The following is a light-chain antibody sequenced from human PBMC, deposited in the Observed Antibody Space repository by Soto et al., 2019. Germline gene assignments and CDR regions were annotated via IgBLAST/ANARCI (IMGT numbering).Light chain of an antibody. V-gene: IGLV2-14*01. CDR3: SSYTSSSTPYV. J-gene: IGLJ1*01. CDR2: EVS. CDR1: SSDVGGYNY. Sequence: QSALTQPASVSWSPGQSITISCTGTSSDVGGYNYVSWYQQHPGKAPKLMIYEVSNRPSGVSNRFSGSKSGNTASLTISGLQAEEEDDYYCSSYTSSSTPYVFGTGTKLPVL.